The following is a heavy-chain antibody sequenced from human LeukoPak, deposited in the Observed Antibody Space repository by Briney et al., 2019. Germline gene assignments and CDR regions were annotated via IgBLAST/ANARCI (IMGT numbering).Heavy chain of an antibody. J-gene: IGHJ4*02. CDR3: AKDGTQWLAQNDY. V-gene: IGHV3-15*01. CDR1: GFTFSYAW. CDR2: IKSRGDGGTT. D-gene: IGHD6-19*01. Sequence: PGGSLRLSCAGSGFTFSYAWMSWVRQAPGKGLEWVGRIKSRGDGGTTDYAAPVKGRFTISRDESKNTLYLHMSSLKTEDTAVYYCAKDGTQWLAQNDYWGQGTLVTVSS.